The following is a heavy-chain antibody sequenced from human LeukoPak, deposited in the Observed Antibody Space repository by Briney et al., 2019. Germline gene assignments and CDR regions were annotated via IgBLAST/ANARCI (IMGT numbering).Heavy chain of an antibody. J-gene: IGHJ4*02. CDR3: ATDVREDSWLDLDY. Sequence: ASVKVSCKASGHTFTGYYMHWVRQAPGQGLEWMGRINPNSGGTNYAQKFQGRVTMTEDTSTDTAYMELSSLRSEDTAVYYCATDVREDSWLDLDYWGQGTLVTVSS. CDR2: INPNSGGT. CDR1: GHTFTGYY. V-gene: IGHV1-2*06. D-gene: IGHD6-19*01.